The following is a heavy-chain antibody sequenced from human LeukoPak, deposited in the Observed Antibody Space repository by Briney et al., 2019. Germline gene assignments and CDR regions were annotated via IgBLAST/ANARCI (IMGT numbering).Heavy chain of an antibody. V-gene: IGHV3-48*01. Sequence: GGSLRLSCAASGFTFSSYSMNWVRQAPGKGLEWVSYISSSSSTIYYADSVKGRFTISRDNSKNTLYLQMNSLRAEDTAVYYCAKVRATGTTFFHAFDIWGQGTMVTVSS. J-gene: IGHJ3*02. D-gene: IGHD1-1*01. CDR2: ISSSSSTI. CDR1: GFTFSSYS. CDR3: AKVRATGTTFFHAFDI.